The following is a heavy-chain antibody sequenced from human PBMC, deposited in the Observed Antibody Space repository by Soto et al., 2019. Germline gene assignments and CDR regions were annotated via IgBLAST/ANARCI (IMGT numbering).Heavy chain of an antibody. CDR1: GFTFSNFG. CDR3: VKGVGNGWRNVDY. CDR2: ISSDSTDK. J-gene: IGHJ4*02. V-gene: IGHV3-30*18. Sequence: QVQLVESGGGVVQPGTSLIVSCAAPGFTFSNFGMHWVRQAPGKGLEWVAVISSDSTDKYYADSVKGRFTISRDNFKNRVSLQINRLRDEDRAVYYWVKGVGNGWRNVDYWGQGILVTVSS. D-gene: IGHD6-19*01.